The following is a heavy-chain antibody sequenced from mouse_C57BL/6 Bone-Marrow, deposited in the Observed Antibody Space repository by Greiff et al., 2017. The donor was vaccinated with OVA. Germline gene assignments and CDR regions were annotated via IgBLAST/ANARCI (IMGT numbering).Heavy chain of an antibody. CDR1: GYSFTGYY. Sequence: VQLKESGPELVKPGASVKISCKASGYSFTGYYMNWVKQSPEKSLEWIGEINPSTGGTTYNQKFKAKATLTVDKSSSTAYMQLKSLTSEDSAVYYCARGGKSTFAYWGQGTLVTVSA. CDR2: INPSTGGT. J-gene: IGHJ3*01. CDR3: ARGGKSTFAY. D-gene: IGHD1-1*02. V-gene: IGHV1-42*01.